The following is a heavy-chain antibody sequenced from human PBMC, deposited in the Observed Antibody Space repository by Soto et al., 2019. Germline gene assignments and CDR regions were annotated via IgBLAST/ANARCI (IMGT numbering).Heavy chain of an antibody. V-gene: IGHV4-31*03. CDR3: ATRNDYSYGSGSLGGMDV. CDR1: GGSISSGSYY. J-gene: IGHJ6*02. CDR2: IYYSGST. D-gene: IGHD3-10*01. Sequence: QVQLQESGPGLVKPSQTLSLTCTVSGGSISSGSYYRSWIRQHPGKGLEWIGYIYYSGSTYYNPSVKRRVXTXVXXSTNQVSLKVSSVPAADTAVYYWATRNDYSYGSGSLGGMDVWGQGTTVTVSS.